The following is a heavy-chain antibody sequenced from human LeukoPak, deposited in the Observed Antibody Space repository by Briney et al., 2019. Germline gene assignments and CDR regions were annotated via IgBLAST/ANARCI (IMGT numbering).Heavy chain of an antibody. CDR1: GYTFTGYY. J-gene: IGHJ4*02. D-gene: IGHD3-10*01. V-gene: IGHV1-2*02. CDR2: INPNSGGT. Sequence: GASVKVSCKASGYTFTGYYMHWVRQAPGQGLEWMGWINPNSGGTNYAQKFQGRVTMTRDTSISTAYMELSRLRSDDTAVYYCARMGAVRGSGSYKVWDYWGQGTLVTVSS. CDR3: ARMGAVRGSGSYKVWDY.